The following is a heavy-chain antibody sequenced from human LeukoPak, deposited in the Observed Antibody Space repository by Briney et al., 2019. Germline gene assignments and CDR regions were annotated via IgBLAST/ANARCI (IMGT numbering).Heavy chain of an antibody. J-gene: IGHJ4*02. V-gene: IGHV4-59*01. CDR1: GGSISSYY. D-gene: IGHD5-18*01. CDR2: IYYSGST. CDR3: ARAIRTGWIQLNYFDY. Sequence: PSETLSLTCTISGGSISSYYWSWIRQPPGKGLEWIGYIYYSGSTNYNPSLKSRVTISVDTSKNQFSLKLSSVTAADTAVYYCARAIRTGWIQLNYFDYWGQGTLVTVSS.